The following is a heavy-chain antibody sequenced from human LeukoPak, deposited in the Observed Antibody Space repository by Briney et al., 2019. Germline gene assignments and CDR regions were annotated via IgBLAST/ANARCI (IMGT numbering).Heavy chain of an antibody. D-gene: IGHD3-10*01. V-gene: IGHV4-34*01. J-gene: IGHJ4*02. CDR2: INHSGST. CDR3: ARCTRITTVRGVIITGIYYFDY. Sequence: PSETLSLTCAVYGGSFSGYYWSWLCQPPGKGLEWIGEINHSGSTNYNPSLKSRVTISVDTSKNQFSLKLSSVTAADTAVYYCARCTRITTVRGVIITGIYYFDYWGQGTLVTVSS. CDR1: GGSFSGYY.